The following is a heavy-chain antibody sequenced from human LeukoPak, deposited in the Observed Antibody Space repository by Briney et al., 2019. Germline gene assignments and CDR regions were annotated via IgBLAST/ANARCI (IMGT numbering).Heavy chain of an antibody. CDR3: ARLRGDYVLDY. J-gene: IGHJ4*02. CDR1: GFTFSSYD. Sequence: GGSLRLSCAASGFTFSSYDMHWVRQATGKGLEWVSAIGTAGDTYYPGSVKGRFTISRENAKNSLYLQMNSLRAGDTAVYYCARLRGDYVLDYWGQGTLVTVSS. CDR2: IGTAGDT. V-gene: IGHV3-13*01. D-gene: IGHD4-17*01.